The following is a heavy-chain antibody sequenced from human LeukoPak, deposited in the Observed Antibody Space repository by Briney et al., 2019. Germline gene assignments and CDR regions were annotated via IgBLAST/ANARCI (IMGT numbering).Heavy chain of an antibody. CDR2: IKSKTDGGTT. J-gene: IGHJ5*02. CDR1: GFTFSNAW. D-gene: IGHD2-15*01. V-gene: IGHV3-15*01. CDR3: TTVEVSGGSCYPGCPTWFDP. Sequence: VGSLRLSCAASGFTFSNAWMSWVRQAPGKGLEWVGRIKSKTDGGTTDYAAPVKGRFTISRDDSKNTLYLQMNSLKTEDTAVYYCTTVEVSGGSCYPGCPTWFDPWGQGTLVTVSS.